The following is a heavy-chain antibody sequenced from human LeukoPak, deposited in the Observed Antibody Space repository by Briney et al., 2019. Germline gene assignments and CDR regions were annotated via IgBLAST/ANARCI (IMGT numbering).Heavy chain of an antibody. CDR3: ARDSSGYDYSFDAFDI. D-gene: IGHD5-12*01. J-gene: IGHJ3*02. CDR1: GGSISSYY. V-gene: IGHV4-59*01. CDR2: IYYRGST. Sequence: PSETLSLTCTVSGGSISSYYWSWIRQPPGKGLEWIGYIYYRGSTNYNPSLKSRVTISVDTSKNQFSLKLSSVTAADTAAYYCARDSSGYDYSFDAFDIWGQGTMVTVSS.